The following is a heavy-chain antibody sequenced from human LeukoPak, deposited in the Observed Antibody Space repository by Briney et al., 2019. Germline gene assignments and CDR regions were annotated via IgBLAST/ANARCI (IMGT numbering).Heavy chain of an antibody. V-gene: IGHV1-24*01. CDR3: ATLYYDFWSGYYTGRTWFDP. CDR2: FDPEDGET. D-gene: IGHD3-3*01. Sequence: ASVTVSCKVSGYTLTELSMHWVRQAPGKGLEWMGGFDPEDGETIYAQKFQGRVTMTEDTSTDTAYMELSSLRSEDTAVYYCATLYYDFWSGYYTGRTWFDPWGQGTLVTVSS. CDR1: GYTLTELS. J-gene: IGHJ5*02.